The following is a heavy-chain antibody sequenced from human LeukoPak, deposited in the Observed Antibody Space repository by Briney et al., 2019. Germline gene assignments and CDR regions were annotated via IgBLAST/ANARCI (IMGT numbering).Heavy chain of an antibody. J-gene: IGHJ4*02. CDR1: GFTVITND. V-gene: IGHV3-53*01. CDR3: ARGVEPLAANTLAY. D-gene: IGHD1-14*01. CDR2: LYSDGNT. Sequence: GGSLRLSCAASGFTVITNDMTWVRQAPGKGLEWASVLYSDGNTKYADSVQGRFTISRDNPKNTLYLEMNSLSPDDTAVYYCARGVEPLAANTLAYWGQGTLVTVSS.